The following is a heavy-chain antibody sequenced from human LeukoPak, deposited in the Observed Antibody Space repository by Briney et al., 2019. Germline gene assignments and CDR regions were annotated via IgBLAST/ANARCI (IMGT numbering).Heavy chain of an antibody. V-gene: IGHV1-3*01. J-gene: IGHJ4*02. Sequence: ASVKVSCKASGYTFTSYAMHWVRQAPGQRLEWMGWINAGNGNTKYSQKFQGRVTITRDTSASTAYMELSSLRSEYTAVYYYARADYYFDWLQFDYWGQGTLVTVSS. D-gene: IGHD3-9*01. CDR1: GYTFTSYA. CDR2: INAGNGNT. CDR3: ARADYYFDWLQFDY.